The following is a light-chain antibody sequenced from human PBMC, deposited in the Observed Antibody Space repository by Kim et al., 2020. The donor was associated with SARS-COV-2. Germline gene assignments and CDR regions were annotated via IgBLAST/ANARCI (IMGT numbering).Light chain of an antibody. V-gene: IGLV3-1*01. CDR3: QAWDSSTWV. CDR1: KLGDKF. CDR2: QDS. Sequence: SYELTQPPSVSVSPGRTATITCSGDKLGDKFACWYQQKPGQSPVLVIYQDSKRPSGIPERFSASNSGNTATLTISGTQAMDEADYYCQAWDSSTWVFGGG. J-gene: IGLJ3*02.